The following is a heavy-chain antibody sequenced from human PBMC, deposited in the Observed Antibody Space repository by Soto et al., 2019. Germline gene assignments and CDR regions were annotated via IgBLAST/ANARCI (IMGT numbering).Heavy chain of an antibody. CDR3: ARAVVGATAYDY. Sequence: GASVEVSCKTSGGTFSSYAISWVRQSPGQGLEWMGGIIPIFGTANYAQKFQDRVTITADKSTSTAYMELSSLRSEETAVYYCARAVVGATAYDYWGQGTLVTVAS. CDR1: GGTFSSYA. CDR2: IIPIFGTA. V-gene: IGHV1-69*06. D-gene: IGHD1-26*01. J-gene: IGHJ4*02.